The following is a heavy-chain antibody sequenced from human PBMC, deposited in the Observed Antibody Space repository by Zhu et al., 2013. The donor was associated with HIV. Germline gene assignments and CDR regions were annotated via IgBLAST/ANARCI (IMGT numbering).Heavy chain of an antibody. J-gene: IGHJ6*02. CDR3: AKGRKVFQQDINFFGMDV. CDR1: GYTFTYYY. V-gene: IGHV1-2*02. Sequence: QAQLLQSGTEVMEPGASVKVSCSTSGYTFTYYYIHWVRQAPGQGLEWVGWLNPNNGATSYAQRFQGRVNMTRDTSLSTAYMEVSRLISDDTAIYYCAKGRKVFQQDINFFGMDVWGQGTTVIVSS. CDR2: LNPNNGAT. D-gene: IGHD2-15*01.